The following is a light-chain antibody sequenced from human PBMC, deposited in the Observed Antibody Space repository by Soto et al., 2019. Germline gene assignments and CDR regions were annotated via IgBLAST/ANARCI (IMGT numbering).Light chain of an antibody. J-gene: IGKJ1*01. CDR1: QSISNL. CDR3: QHHKNLLT. V-gene: IGKV1-5*03. Sequence: DIQMTQSPSTLSASVGDRVSITCRASQSISNLLAWYQQKPGKAPQLLIYQASTLGSGVPSRFSGSGSGTDFTLTLSSLQSDDFATYYCQHHKNLLTFGQGTKVEI. CDR2: QAS.